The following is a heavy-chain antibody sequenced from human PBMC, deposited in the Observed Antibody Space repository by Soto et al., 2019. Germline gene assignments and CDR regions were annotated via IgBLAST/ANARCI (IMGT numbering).Heavy chain of an antibody. Sequence: QMHLVESGGGVVQPGRSLTLSCVATGCTFTSYGIHWVRQAPGKGLEWVAVIWYDGSNKYYGDSVKGRFSISRDNSKNTVYLQMNSLRAEDTAVYYCARDRRFLEWLDYWGQGTLVSVSS. CDR3: ARDRRFLEWLDY. V-gene: IGHV3-33*01. J-gene: IGHJ4*02. D-gene: IGHD3-3*01. CDR1: GCTFTSYG. CDR2: IWYDGSNK.